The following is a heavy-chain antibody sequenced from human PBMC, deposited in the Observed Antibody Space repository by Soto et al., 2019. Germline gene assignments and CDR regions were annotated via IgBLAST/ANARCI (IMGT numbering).Heavy chain of an antibody. CDR1: GLTFSTYA. D-gene: IGHD2-2*01. J-gene: IGHJ6*02. CDR3: ARYCSPTSCTIRYGMDV. Sequence: EVQLLESGGGLVQPWGSLRLSCVASGLTFSTYAMSWVRQAPREGLEWVAVVSGSGGTTYYADSVKGRFTISRDNSKNMLYLQINSLRAEDSATYYCARYCSPTSCTIRYGMDVWGQGTTVTVSS. V-gene: IGHV3-23*01. CDR2: VSGSGGTT.